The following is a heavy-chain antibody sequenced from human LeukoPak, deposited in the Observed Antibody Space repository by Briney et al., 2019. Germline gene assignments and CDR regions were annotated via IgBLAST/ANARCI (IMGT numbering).Heavy chain of an antibody. V-gene: IGHV1-18*01. CDR2: ISAYNGNT. CDR3: ARALPGGRGIFGVVIKGYFDY. J-gene: IGHJ4*02. Sequence: ASVKVSCKASGYTFTSYGISWVRQAPGQGLEWMGWISAYNGNTNYAQKLQGRVTMTTDTSTSTAYMELSSLRSEDTAVYYCARALPGGRGIFGVVIKGYFDYWGQGTLVTVSS. D-gene: IGHD3-3*01. CDR1: GYTFTSYG.